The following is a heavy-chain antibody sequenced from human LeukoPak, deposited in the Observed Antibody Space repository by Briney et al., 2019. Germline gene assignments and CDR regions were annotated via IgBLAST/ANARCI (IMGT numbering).Heavy chain of an antibody. CDR2: ISSSSSYI. J-gene: IGHJ4*02. CDR3: ARDLSSSWYGKLFDY. V-gene: IGHV3-21*01. D-gene: IGHD6-13*01. CDR1: GFIFSHHG. Sequence: GGSLRLSCVASGFIFSHHGMNWVRHAPGKGLEWVSSISSSSSYIYYADSVKGRFTISRDNAKNSLYLQMNSLRAEDTAVYYCARDLSSSWYGKLFDYWGQGTLVTVSS.